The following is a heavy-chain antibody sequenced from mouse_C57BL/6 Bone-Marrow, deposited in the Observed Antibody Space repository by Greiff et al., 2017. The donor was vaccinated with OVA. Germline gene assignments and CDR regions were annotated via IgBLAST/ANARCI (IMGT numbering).Heavy chain of an antibody. CDR2: ISYDGSN. CDR1: GYSITSGYY. Sequence: EVQLKESGPGLVKPSQSLSLTCSVTGYSITSGYYWNWIRQFPGNKLEWMGYISYDGSNNYNPSLKNRISITRDTSKNQFFLKLNSVTTEDTATYYCARALELRLFAYWGQGTLVTVSA. J-gene: IGHJ3*01. CDR3: ARALELRLFAY. V-gene: IGHV3-6*01. D-gene: IGHD1-1*01.